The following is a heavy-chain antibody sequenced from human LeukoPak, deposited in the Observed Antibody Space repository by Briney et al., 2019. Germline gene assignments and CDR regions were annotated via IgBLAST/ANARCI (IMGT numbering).Heavy chain of an antibody. CDR1: GGTFSSYA. CDR3: ARFRDTAMVTRWFDP. V-gene: IGHV1-69*04. J-gene: IGHJ5*02. CDR2: IIPILGIA. D-gene: IGHD5-18*01. Sequence: ASVKVSCKASGGTFSSYAISWVRQAPGQGLEWMGRIIPILGIANYAQKFQGRVTITADKSTSTAYMELRSLRSDDTAVYYCARFRDTAMVTRWFDPWGQGTLVTVSS.